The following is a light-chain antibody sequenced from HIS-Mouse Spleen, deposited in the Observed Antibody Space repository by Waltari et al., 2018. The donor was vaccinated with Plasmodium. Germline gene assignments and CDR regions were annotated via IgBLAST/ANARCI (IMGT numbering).Light chain of an antibody. Sequence: EIVMTQSPATLSVSSGESATLSCRASQSVSSNLAWYQHKPVQPPRLLIYGASTRATGIPARFSGSGSGTEFTPTISSMQSEDFAVYYSQQYNNWPTFGQGTRLEIK. J-gene: IGKJ5*01. V-gene: IGKV3-15*01. CDR2: GAS. CDR1: QSVSSN. CDR3: QQYNNWPT.